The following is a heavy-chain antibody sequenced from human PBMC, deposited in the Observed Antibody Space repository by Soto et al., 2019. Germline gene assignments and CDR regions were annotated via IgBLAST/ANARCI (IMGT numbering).Heavy chain of an antibody. CDR2: INPNSGGT. CDR1: GYTFTGYY. CDR3: AREHVDIVATISYYYGMDV. D-gene: IGHD5-12*01. V-gene: IGHV1-2*04. J-gene: IGHJ6*04. Sequence: ASVKVSCKASGYTFTGYYMHWVRQAPGQGLEWMGWINPNSGGTNYAQKFQGWVTMTRDTSISTAYMELSRLRSDDTAVYYCAREHVDIVATISYYYGMDVWGKGTTVTVSS.